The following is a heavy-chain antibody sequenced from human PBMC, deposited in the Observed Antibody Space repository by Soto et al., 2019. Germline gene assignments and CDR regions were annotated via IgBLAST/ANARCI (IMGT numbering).Heavy chain of an antibody. Sequence: QVQLQESGPGLVKPSQTLSLTCTVSGGSISSGGYYWSWIRQHPGNGLEWIGYIYYSGSTYYNPSLKSRVTISVDTSKNQFSLKLSSVTAADTAVYYCARDSGDRYSGYGIDYWGQGTLVTVSS. CDR2: IYYSGST. V-gene: IGHV4-31*03. J-gene: IGHJ4*02. CDR1: GGSISSGGYY. CDR3: ARDSGDRYSGYGIDY. D-gene: IGHD5-12*01.